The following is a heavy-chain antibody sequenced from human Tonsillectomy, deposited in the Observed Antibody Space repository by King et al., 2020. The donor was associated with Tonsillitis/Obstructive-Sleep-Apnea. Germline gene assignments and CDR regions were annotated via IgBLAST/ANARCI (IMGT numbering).Heavy chain of an antibody. V-gene: IGHV2-5*02. J-gene: IGHJ3*02. Sequence: ITLKESGPTLVKPTQTLTLTCIFSGFSLSTSGVGVGWIRQTPGKALECLALIYWDDDKRYSPSLKSRLTITKDTSKNQVVLRMTNMDPVDTATYYCVKWFDAFDIWGQGTMVTVSS. CDR2: IYWDDDK. CDR1: GFSLSTSGVG. D-gene: IGHD3-22*01. CDR3: VKWFDAFDI.